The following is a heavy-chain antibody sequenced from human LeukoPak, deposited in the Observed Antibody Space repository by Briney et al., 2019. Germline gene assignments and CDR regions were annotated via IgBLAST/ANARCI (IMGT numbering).Heavy chain of an antibody. CDR1: GYTLTGYF. V-gene: IGHV1-2*02. Sequence: GASVKVSCKASGYTLTGYFIHWVRQAPGQGLEWMGWINPNSGDTKYAQKFQGRVTMTRDTSISTAYMELSRLRSDDTAVYYCARERVPNIEYWGQGTLVTVSS. J-gene: IGHJ4*02. CDR3: ARERVPNIEY. D-gene: IGHD4/OR15-4a*01. CDR2: INPNSGDT.